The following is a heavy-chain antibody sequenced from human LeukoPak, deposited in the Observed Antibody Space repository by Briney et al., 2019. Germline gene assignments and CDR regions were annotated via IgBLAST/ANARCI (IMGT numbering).Heavy chain of an antibody. CDR3: ARDKYDGISGGDY. CDR1: GDSISSSSYC. D-gene: IGHD4-23*01. Sequence: SETLSLTCTVSGDSISSSSYCWGWIRQPPGKGLEWIGSIYYSGSTYYNPSLKSRVTISVDTSKNQFSLRLSSVTAADTAMYYCARDKYDGISGGDYWGQGTLVTVSS. CDR2: IYYSGST. V-gene: IGHV4-39*07. J-gene: IGHJ4*02.